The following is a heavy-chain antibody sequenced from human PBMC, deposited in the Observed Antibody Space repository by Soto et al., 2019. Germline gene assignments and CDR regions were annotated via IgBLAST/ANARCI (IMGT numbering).Heavy chain of an antibody. CDR3: AREIAATGFHF. Sequence: QVQLVQSGAEVKKPGSSVKVSCKTSGGDFKNYGVSWVRQAPGQGLEWMGGIVPVFGSAKYGQIFQGRVTITADDLTSTTYMELSGLKPEDTAIYYCAREIAATGFHFWGQGTQVIVSS. V-gene: IGHV1-69*12. J-gene: IGHJ4*02. D-gene: IGHD3-9*01. CDR2: IVPVFGSA. CDR1: GGDFKNYG.